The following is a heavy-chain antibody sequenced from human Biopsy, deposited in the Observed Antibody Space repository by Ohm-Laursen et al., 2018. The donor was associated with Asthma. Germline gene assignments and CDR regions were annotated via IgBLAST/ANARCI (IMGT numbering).Heavy chain of an antibody. Sequence: GTLSLTWTVSGGSIRSHDWTWIRLPPGKGLEYIGDVSHTGSTNYNPSLKSRVTMSLDTSKNQSSLRLTSVTPADTAVYYCARLADCSGGACYSYGWFDPWGQGTRVTVPS. CDR2: VSHTGST. CDR1: GGSIRSHD. J-gene: IGHJ5*02. D-gene: IGHD2-15*01. V-gene: IGHV4-59*11. CDR3: ARLADCSGGACYSYGWFDP.